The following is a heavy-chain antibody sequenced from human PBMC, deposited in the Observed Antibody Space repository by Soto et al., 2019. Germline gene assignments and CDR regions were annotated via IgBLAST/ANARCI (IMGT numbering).Heavy chain of an antibody. CDR3: ARGPYYDLIWNYYYMDV. V-gene: IGHV4-59*08. D-gene: IGHD3-16*01. CDR2: MYYSGST. J-gene: IGHJ6*03. CDR1: GGSISGHY. Sequence: QVQLQESGPGLVKPSETLSLSCSVSGGSISGHYWSWVRQTPGKGLEWLGYMYYSGSTNYNPSLKRRVTISVDTSKNHFSLRLTSVTAADTAVYYCARGPYYDLIWNYYYMDVWGKGTTVTVSS.